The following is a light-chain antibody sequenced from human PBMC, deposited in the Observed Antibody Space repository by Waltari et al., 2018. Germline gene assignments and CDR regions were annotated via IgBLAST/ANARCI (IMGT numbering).Light chain of an antibody. CDR2: AAS. V-gene: IGKV1-39*01. J-gene: IGKJ2*01. CDR3: QQSYSTPHT. Sequence: DIQMTQSPSSLSASVGDRVTITCRASQSIISYLNWYQQKPGKAPKHLIYAASSLQSGVPSRFSCSGSGTDFTLTISSLQPEDFATYYCQQSYSTPHTFGQGTKLEIK. CDR1: QSIISY.